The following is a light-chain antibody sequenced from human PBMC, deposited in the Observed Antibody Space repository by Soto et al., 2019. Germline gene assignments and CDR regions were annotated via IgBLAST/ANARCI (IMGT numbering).Light chain of an antibody. CDR1: QSVDSW. J-gene: IGKJ1*01. CDR3: QPYNDYSRV. CDR2: KAS. Sequence: DIQMTQSPSTLSASIGDRVTITCRASQSVDSWLAWYQQQPGKAPKLLIYKASSLQTGVPSRFSGSGSGTEFTLTISSLQPDDFANYYCQPYNDYSRVFGQGTKVEIK. V-gene: IGKV1-5*03.